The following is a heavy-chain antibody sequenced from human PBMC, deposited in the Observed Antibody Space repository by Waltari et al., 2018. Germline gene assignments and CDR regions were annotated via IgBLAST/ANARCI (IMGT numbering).Heavy chain of an antibody. V-gene: IGHV4-4*02. J-gene: IGHJ6*02. CDR1: GGSISSSNW. D-gene: IGHD1-26*01. CDR2: SYHSGST. Sequence: QVQLQESGPGLVKPSGTLSLTCAVSGGSISSSNWWSWVRQPPGKGLEWMGESYHSGSTNYNPCLKSRVTRSVDKSKNQVSLKLGSVTAADTAVYYCARGGGSYFYGMDVWGQGTTVTVSS. CDR3: ARGGGSYFYGMDV.